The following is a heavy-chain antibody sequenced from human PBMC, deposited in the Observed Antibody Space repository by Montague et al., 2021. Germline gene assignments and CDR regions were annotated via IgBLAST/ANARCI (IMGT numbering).Heavy chain of an antibody. Sequence: SETLSPTCTVSGGSISSSSYYWGWIRQPPGKGLEWIGSIYYTGNTYYNPSLKSRVTISVDTSKNQFSLKLSSVTAADTAVYYCASSSGGGWLRSYFDYWGQGTVVTVSS. D-gene: IGHD5-12*01. CDR2: IYYTGNT. CDR3: ASSSGGGWLRSYFDY. V-gene: IGHV4-39*01. J-gene: IGHJ4*02. CDR1: GGSISSSSYY.